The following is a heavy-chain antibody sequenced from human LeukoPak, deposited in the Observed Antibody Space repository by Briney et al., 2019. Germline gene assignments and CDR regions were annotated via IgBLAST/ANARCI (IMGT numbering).Heavy chain of an antibody. V-gene: IGHV4-59*01. CDR2: IYYSGST. D-gene: IGHD3-10*01. CDR1: GGSISSYY. J-gene: IGHJ4*02. CDR3: ARGDPYGSGSYYRSLHY. Sequence: PSETLSLTCTVSGGSISSYYWGWIRQPPGKGLEWIGYIYYSGSTNYNPSLKSRVTISVDTSKNQFSLKLSSVTAADTAVYYCARGDPYGSGSYYRSLHYWGQGTLVTVSS.